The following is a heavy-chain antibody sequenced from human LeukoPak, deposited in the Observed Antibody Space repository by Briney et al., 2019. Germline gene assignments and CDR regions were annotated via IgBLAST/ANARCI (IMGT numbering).Heavy chain of an antibody. J-gene: IGHJ4*02. CDR2: ISGSGGST. CDR3: AKAPGVVPAASDY. V-gene: IGHV3-23*01. Sequence: GGSLRLSCAASGFTFSSYAMSWVRQAPGKGLEWVSAISGSGGSTYYADSVKGRYTISRDNSKNTLYLQMNSLRAEDTAVYYCAKAPGVVPAASDYWGQGTLVTVSS. D-gene: IGHD2-2*01. CDR1: GFTFSSYA.